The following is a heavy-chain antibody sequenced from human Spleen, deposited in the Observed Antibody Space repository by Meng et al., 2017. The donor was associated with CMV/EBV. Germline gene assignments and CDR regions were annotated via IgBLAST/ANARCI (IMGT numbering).Heavy chain of an antibody. Sequence: GGSLRLSCAASGFTFSSYWMSWVRQAPGKGLEWVANIKQDGSEKYYVDSVKGRFTISRDNAKNSLYLQMNSLRAEDTAVYYCASAVKGIVATKGAFDIWGQGTMVTVSS. CDR2: IKQDGSEK. CDR1: GFTFSSYW. J-gene: IGHJ3*02. D-gene: IGHD5-12*01. V-gene: IGHV3-7*01. CDR3: ASAVKGIVATKGAFDI.